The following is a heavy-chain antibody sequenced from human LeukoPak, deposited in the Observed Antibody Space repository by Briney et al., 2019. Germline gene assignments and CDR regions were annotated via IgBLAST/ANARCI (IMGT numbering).Heavy chain of an antibody. CDR1: GFTVSSNY. D-gene: IGHD5-24*01. CDR3: ARGGDGYNFSFDY. Sequence: PGGSLRLSCAASGFTVSSNYMSWIRQAPGKGLEWVSVIYSGGSTYYADSVKGRFTISRANSKNTLYLQMNSLRGEDTAVYNCARGGDGYNFSFDYWGQGTLVTVSS. J-gene: IGHJ4*02. CDR2: IYSGGST. V-gene: IGHV3-66*01.